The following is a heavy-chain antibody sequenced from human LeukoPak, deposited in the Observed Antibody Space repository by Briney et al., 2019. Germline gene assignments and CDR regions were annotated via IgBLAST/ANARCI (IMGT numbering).Heavy chain of an antibody. Sequence: SGGSLRLSCAASGFTFSSYGMHWVRQAPAKGLEWVAVIWYDGSNKYYAASVKGRFTISRDNSKNTLYLQMNSLRAEDTAVYYCAKGKSPYYYYYYMDVWGKGTTVTVSS. CDR1: GFTFSSYG. V-gene: IGHV3-33*06. J-gene: IGHJ6*03. CDR3: AKGKSPYYYYYYMDV. CDR2: IWYDGSNK.